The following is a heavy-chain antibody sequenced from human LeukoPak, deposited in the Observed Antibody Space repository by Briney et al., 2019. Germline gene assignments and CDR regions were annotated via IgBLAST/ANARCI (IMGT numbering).Heavy chain of an antibody. CDR1: GHSINDYY. Sequence: SETLSLTCTVSGHSINDYYWSWLRQTPGEGLEWIGFVAYSGNSNYNPSLESRVTISIDTSKHQFFLKLSSVTAADTAIHYCARVGQGAVTFNRFDPWGQGTLVTVSS. J-gene: IGHJ5*02. D-gene: IGHD4-17*01. CDR3: ARVGQGAVTFNRFDP. CDR2: VAYSGNS. V-gene: IGHV4-59*01.